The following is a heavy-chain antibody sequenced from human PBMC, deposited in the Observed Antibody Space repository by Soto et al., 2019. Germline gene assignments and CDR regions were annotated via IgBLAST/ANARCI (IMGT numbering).Heavy chain of an antibody. CDR3: ARENSHGSGSHYTDAFDI. J-gene: IGHJ3*02. D-gene: IGHD3-10*01. CDR1: GGSISSGDYY. V-gene: IGHV4-30-4*01. CDR2: IYYSGST. Sequence: SETLSLTCTVSGGSISSGDYYWSWIRQPPGKGLEWIGYIYYSGSTYYNPSLKSRVTISVDTSKNQFSLKLSSVTAADTAVYYCARENSHGSGSHYTDAFDIWGQGTMVTVSS.